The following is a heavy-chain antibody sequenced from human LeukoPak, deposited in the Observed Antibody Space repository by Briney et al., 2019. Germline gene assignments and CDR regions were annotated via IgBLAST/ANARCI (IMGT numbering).Heavy chain of an antibody. J-gene: IGHJ5*02. Sequence: PGGSLRLSCAASGFTFTNYAMSWVRQAPGKGLEWVSGTGASGVTTHYADSVKGRFTISRDNSKNTLYLQMNSLRAEDTAVYYCAKYYDSSGYYYTMYNWFDPWGQGTLVTVSS. CDR1: GFTFTNYA. CDR2: TGASGVTT. V-gene: IGHV3-23*01. D-gene: IGHD3-22*01. CDR3: AKYYDSSGYYYTMYNWFDP.